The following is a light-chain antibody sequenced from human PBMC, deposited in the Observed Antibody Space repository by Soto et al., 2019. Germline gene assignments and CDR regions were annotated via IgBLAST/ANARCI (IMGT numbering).Light chain of an antibody. CDR3: QQYYTALIT. V-gene: IGKV4-1*01. J-gene: IGKJ5*01. Sequence: DIVMTQSPDSLAVSLGERATINCKSSQSLLYDSNNKNYLAWYKQKPGQPPELLISWASTRESGVPDRFSGSGSGTSFTLTISSLQAEDVAVYYCQQYYTALITFGQGTRLEIK. CDR1: QSLLYDSNNKNY. CDR2: WAS.